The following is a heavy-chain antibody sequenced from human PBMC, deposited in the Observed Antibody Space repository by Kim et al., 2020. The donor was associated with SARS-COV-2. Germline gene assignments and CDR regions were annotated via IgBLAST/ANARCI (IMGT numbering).Heavy chain of an antibody. CDR2: INSDGSTT. D-gene: IGHD3-10*01. Sequence: GGSLRLSCAASGFTFSSYWMHWVRQAPGKGLVWVSHINSDGSTTSYADSVKGRFTISRDNAKNTLYLQMNRLRAEDTAVYYCARDGYYYGSGTYYNLFGDWGQGTLVTVSS. CDR1: GFTFSSYW. CDR3: ARDGYYYGSGTYYNLFGD. V-gene: IGHV3-74*01. J-gene: IGHJ4*02.